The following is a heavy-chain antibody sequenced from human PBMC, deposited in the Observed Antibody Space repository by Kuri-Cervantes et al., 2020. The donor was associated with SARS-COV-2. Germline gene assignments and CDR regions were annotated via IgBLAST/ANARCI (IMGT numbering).Heavy chain of an antibody. J-gene: IGHJ6*03. D-gene: IGHD1-26*01. Sequence: GESLKISCAASGFTFSSYGTHWVRQAPGKGLEWVAVIWYDGSNKYYADSVKGRVTISRDNSKNTLYLQMNSLRAEDTAVYYCAREGAFDNYYYYYMDVWGKGTTVTVSS. CDR3: AREGAFDNYYYYYMDV. CDR2: IWYDGSNK. V-gene: IGHV3-33*01. CDR1: GFTFSSYG.